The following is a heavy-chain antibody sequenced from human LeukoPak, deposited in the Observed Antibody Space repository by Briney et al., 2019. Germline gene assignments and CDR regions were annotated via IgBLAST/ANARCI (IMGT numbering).Heavy chain of an antibody. CDR2: IRYDGSNK. CDR3: AKDALVSRSYLEYFQH. Sequence: PGGSLRLSCAASGFTFSSYGMHWVRQAPGKGLEWVAFIRYDGSNKYYADSVKGRFTISRDNSKNTLYLQMNSLRAEDTAVYYCAKDALVSRSYLEYFQHWGQGTLVTVSS. CDR1: GFTFSSYG. J-gene: IGHJ1*01. V-gene: IGHV3-30*02. D-gene: IGHD1-26*01.